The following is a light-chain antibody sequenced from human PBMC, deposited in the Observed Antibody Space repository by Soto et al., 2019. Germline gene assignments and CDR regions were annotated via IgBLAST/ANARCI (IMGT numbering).Light chain of an antibody. J-gene: IGKJ5*01. CDR1: QSVSSSY. CDR3: QQYGNSPIT. CDR2: DAS. Sequence: EIVMTQSPATLSVSPGGRATLSCGASQSVSSSYLAWYQQKPGLAPRLLIYDASSRATGFPDRFSGSGSGTDFTLTISRLEPEDFAVYYCQQYGNSPITFGQGTRLEIK. V-gene: IGKV3D-20*01.